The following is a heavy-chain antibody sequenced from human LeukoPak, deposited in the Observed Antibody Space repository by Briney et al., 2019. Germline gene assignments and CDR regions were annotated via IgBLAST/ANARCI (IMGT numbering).Heavy chain of an antibody. J-gene: IGHJ4*02. CDR1: GFTFSNYA. V-gene: IGHV3-23*01. CDR3: ARDRWHSSGWYTGEFDY. D-gene: IGHD6-19*01. Sequence: GGSLRLSCAGSGFTFSNYAMSWVRQAPGKGLEWVSSITGSGDSTYYADSVKGRFTISRDNSKSALYLQMNSLRAEDTAVYYCARDRWHSSGWYTGEFDYWGQGTLVTVSS. CDR2: ITGSGDST.